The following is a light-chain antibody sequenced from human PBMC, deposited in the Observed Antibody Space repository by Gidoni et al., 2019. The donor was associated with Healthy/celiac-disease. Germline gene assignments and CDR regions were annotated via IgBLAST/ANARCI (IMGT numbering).Light chain of an antibody. V-gene: IGKV3-20*01. CDR1: QSVSSSY. CDR3: QQYGRT. J-gene: IGKJ1*01. CDR2: GAS. Sequence: ETVFTQSPGTLSLSPGERATLPCRASQSVSSSYLAWYQQKPGQAPRLLIYGASSRATGIPDRFRGSGSGTDFTLTISRLEPEDFAVYYCQQYGRTFGQGTKVEIK.